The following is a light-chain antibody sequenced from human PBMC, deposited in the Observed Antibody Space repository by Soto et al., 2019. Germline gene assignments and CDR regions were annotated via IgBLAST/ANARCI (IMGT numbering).Light chain of an antibody. CDR2: EVS. CDR1: YSDVGYYNY. V-gene: IGLV2-14*01. J-gene: IGLJ3*02. Sequence: QSALTQPAFVSGSRGQSMTISCTGTYSDVGYYNYVSWFQQHPGKAPQLIIYEVSNRPLGISNRFSASKSGNTASLTISGLQAEDEADYYCGSYTDSDSPWVFGGGTKLTVL. CDR3: GSYTDSDSPWV.